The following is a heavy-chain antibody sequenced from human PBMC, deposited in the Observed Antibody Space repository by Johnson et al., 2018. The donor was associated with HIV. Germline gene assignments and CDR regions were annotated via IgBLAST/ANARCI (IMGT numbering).Heavy chain of an antibody. CDR3: ARDQSEVDAFDI. CDR1: GFTFSSYA. CDR2: ISYDGSNK. Sequence: QMLLVESGGGVVQPGRSLRLSCAASGFTFSSYAMHWVRQAPGKGLEWVAVISYDGSNKYYADSVNGRFTISRDNAKNSLYLQMNSLRAEDTAVYYCARDQSEVDAFDIWGQGTMVTVSS. V-gene: IGHV3-30-3*01. J-gene: IGHJ3*02.